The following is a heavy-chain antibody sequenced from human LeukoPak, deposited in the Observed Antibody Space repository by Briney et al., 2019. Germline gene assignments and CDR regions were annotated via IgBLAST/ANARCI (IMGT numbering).Heavy chain of an antibody. CDR2: IRSKAYGGTT. Sequence: GGSLRLSCTASGFTFGDYAMSWFRQAPGKGLEWVGFIRSKAYGGTTEYAASVKGRFTISRDDSKSIAYLQMNSLKTEDTAVYYCTRGPIDCSSTSCHPTEFDYWGQGTLVTVSS. CDR1: GFTFGDYA. J-gene: IGHJ4*02. V-gene: IGHV3-49*03. D-gene: IGHD2-2*01. CDR3: TRGPIDCSSTSCHPTEFDY.